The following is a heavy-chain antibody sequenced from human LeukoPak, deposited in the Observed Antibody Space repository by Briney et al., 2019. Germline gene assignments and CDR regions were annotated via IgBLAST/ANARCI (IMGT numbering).Heavy chain of an antibody. CDR1: GFTFSSYW. V-gene: IGHV3-74*01. Sequence: GGSLRLSCAASGFTFSSYWMHWVRQAPGKGLVWVSRINSDGSSTSYADSVKGRFTISRDNSKNTLYLQMNSLRAEDTAVYYCARDWATYYDFWSGPDVWGQGTTVTVSS. D-gene: IGHD3-3*01. CDR3: ARDWATYYDFWSGPDV. J-gene: IGHJ6*02. CDR2: INSDGSST.